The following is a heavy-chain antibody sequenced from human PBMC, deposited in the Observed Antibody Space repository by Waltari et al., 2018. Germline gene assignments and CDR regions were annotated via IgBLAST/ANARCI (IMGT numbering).Heavy chain of an antibody. CDR3: ARGTPGFFDI. CDR1: GLTFRSYS. D-gene: IGHD3-10*01. V-gene: IGHV3-48*04. Sequence: EVQLVESGGGLVQPGGSLRLSCAASGLTFRSYSMNWVRQAAGKGLEWISYITASGGAIYYADSVKGRFSISRDGAKKSLYLQMNSLRAEDTAVYYCARGTPGFFDIWGQGTMVTVSS. J-gene: IGHJ3*02. CDR2: ITASGGAI.